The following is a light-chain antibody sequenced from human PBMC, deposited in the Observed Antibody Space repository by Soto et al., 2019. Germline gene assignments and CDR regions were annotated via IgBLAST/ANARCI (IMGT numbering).Light chain of an antibody. V-gene: IGLV2-14*01. J-gene: IGLJ2*01. Sequence: QPVLTQPASVSGSPGQSITISCTGASSDVGGYNSVSWYQHHPGKAPKLMVYDVRDRPSGVSNRFSGSKSGNTASLTISGLQAEDEADYYCTSYTSGNTFVFGGGTKLTVL. CDR3: TSYTSGNTFV. CDR1: SSDVGGYNS. CDR2: DVR.